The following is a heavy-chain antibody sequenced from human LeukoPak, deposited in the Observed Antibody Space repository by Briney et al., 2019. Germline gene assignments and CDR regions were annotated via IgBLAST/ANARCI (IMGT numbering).Heavy chain of an antibody. CDR2: INHSGST. J-gene: IGHJ6*02. V-gene: IGHV4-34*01. Sequence: RTSETLSLTCAVYGGSFSGYYWSWIRQPPGKGLEWIGEINHSGSTNYNPSLKSRVTISVDTSKNQFSLKLSSVTAADTAVYYCARGDVVVPLDVWGQGTTVTVSS. CDR1: GGSFSGYY. D-gene: IGHD2-2*01. CDR3: ARGDVVVPLDV.